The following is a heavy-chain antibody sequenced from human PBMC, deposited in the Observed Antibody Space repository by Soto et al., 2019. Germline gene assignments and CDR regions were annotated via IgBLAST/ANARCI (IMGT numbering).Heavy chain of an antibody. V-gene: IGHV4-59*01. Sequence: SETLSLTCTVSGGSISSYYWSWIRQPPGKGLEWIGYIYYSGTTSYNPSLKSRVTISVDTSKNQFSLKLNSVTAADTAVYYCARGGDSSASPKSAFDYWGQGTLVTVSS. CDR1: GGSISSYY. J-gene: IGHJ4*02. D-gene: IGHD6-19*01. CDR2: IYYSGTT. CDR3: ARGGDSSASPKSAFDY.